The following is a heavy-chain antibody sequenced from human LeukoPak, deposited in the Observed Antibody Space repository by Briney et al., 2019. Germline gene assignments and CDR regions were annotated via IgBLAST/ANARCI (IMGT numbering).Heavy chain of an antibody. V-gene: IGHV1-46*01. D-gene: IGHD6-19*01. Sequence: ASVKVSCKASGYTFTSYYMHWVRQAPGQGLEGMGIINPSGGSTSYAQKFQGRVTMTRDTSTSTVYMELSSLRSEDTAVYYCARPIIAVAGRTAFDIWGQGTMVTVSS. CDR1: GYTFTSYY. CDR2: INPSGGST. CDR3: ARPIIAVAGRTAFDI. J-gene: IGHJ3*02.